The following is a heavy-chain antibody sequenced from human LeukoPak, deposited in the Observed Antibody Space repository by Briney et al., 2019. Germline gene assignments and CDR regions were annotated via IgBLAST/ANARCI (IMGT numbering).Heavy chain of an antibody. Sequence: GGSLRLSCAASGLTFSSYGIHWVRQALGKGLEWVAFIQDDGSNKYYADSVKGRFTISRDNSKNTLYLQMNSLRAEDTAVYYCANQLEWLLYMDVWGKGATVTVS. D-gene: IGHD3-3*01. CDR1: GLTFSSYG. V-gene: IGHV3-30*02. J-gene: IGHJ6*03. CDR2: IQDDGSNK. CDR3: ANQLEWLLYMDV.